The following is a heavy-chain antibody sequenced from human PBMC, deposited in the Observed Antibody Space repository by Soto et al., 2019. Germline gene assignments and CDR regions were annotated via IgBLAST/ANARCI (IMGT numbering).Heavy chain of an antibody. Sequence: PGGSLRLSCAASGFTFSSYGMSWVRQAPGKGLEWVSAISGSGGSTYYADSVKGRFTISRDNSKNTLYLQMNSLRAEDTAVYYCAKDATNYYYYGMDVWGQGTTVTVSS. V-gene: IGHV3-23*01. CDR2: ISGSGGST. CDR1: GFTFSSYG. CDR3: AKDATNYYYYGMDV. J-gene: IGHJ6*02.